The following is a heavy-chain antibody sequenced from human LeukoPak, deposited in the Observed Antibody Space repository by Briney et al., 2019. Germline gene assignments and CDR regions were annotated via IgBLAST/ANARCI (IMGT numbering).Heavy chain of an antibody. V-gene: IGHV3-64D*06. CDR1: GLTSSSYW. CDR3: RRGSGTRGGDY. Sequence: GGSLRLSCAASGLTSSSYWMHWVRKTPGKGLEYVSAISSNGGSTYYADSVKGRFTISRDNSKNTLYLQMSSLRAEDTAVYYCRRGSGTRGGDYWGQGTLVTVSS. J-gene: IGHJ4*02. D-gene: IGHD3-10*01. CDR2: ISSNGGST.